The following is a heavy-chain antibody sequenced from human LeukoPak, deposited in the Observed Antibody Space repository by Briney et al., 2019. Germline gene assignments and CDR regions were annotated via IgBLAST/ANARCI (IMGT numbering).Heavy chain of an antibody. D-gene: IGHD3-9*01. J-gene: IGHJ6*03. Sequence: GGSLRLSCAASGFIFSSYSMNWVRQAPGKGLEWVSSISSSSVYRYYADSLKGRFTISRDNAKNSLYLQMSSLTAEDTAVYYCAESTEERYFDWLSSPGYMDVWGKGTTVTISS. CDR2: ISSSSVYR. CDR3: AESTEERYFDWLSSPGYMDV. CDR1: GFIFSSYS. V-gene: IGHV3-21*01.